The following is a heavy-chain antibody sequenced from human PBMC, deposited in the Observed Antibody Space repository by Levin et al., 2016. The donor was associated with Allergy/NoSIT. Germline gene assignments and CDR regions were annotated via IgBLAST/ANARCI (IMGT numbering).Heavy chain of an antibody. J-gene: IGHJ6*02. CDR2: ISYDGSNK. D-gene: IGHD3-10*01. CDR3: ARDYYGSGSWDV. Sequence: VRQAPGKGLEWVAVISYDGSNKYYADSVKGRFTISRDNSKNTLYLQMNSLRAEDTAVYYRARDYYGSGSWDVWGQGTTVTVSS. V-gene: IGHV3-30-3*01.